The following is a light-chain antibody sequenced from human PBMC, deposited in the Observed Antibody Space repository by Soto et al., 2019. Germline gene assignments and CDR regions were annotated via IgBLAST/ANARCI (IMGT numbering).Light chain of an antibody. Sequence: QSALTQPASVSGSPGQSITISCTGTSSDVGGYNYVSWYQQHPGKAPKLMIYDVSNRPSGVPNRFSGSKSGNTASLTISGLQAEDEADYYCSSYTSSSTLEGVFGTGTKVTVL. J-gene: IGLJ1*01. CDR3: SSYTSSSTLEGV. CDR2: DVS. CDR1: SSDVGGYNY. V-gene: IGLV2-14*01.